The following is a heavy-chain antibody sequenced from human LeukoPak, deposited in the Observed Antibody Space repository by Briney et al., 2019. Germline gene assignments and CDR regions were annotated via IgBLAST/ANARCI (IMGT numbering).Heavy chain of an antibody. CDR3: ARRTLGYCSGGSCHYWYFDL. D-gene: IGHD2-15*01. Sequence: TSETLSLTCAVSGGSISSGGYYWSWIRQPPGKGLEWIGYIYHSGSTYYNPSLKSRVTISVDTSKNQFSLNLNSVTAADTAVYYCARRTLGYCSGGSCHYWYFDLWGRGTPVTVST. V-gene: IGHV4-30-2*01. J-gene: IGHJ2*01. CDR1: GGSISSGGYY. CDR2: IYHSGST.